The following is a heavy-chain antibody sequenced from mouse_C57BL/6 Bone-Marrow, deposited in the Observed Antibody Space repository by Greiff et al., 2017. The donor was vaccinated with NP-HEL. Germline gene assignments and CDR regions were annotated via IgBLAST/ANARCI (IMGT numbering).Heavy chain of an antibody. D-gene: IGHD2-4*01. CDR1: GYTFTSYW. CDR3: ARRYYDYSFAY. V-gene: IGHV1-50*01. J-gene: IGHJ3*01. Sequence: VQLQQPGAELVKPGASVKLSCKASGYTFTSYWMQWVKQRPGQGLEWIGEIDPSDSSTNYTQKFKGKATLTVDTSSSTAYMQLSSLTSEDSAVYYCARRYYDYSFAYWGQGTLVTVSA. CDR2: IDPSDSST.